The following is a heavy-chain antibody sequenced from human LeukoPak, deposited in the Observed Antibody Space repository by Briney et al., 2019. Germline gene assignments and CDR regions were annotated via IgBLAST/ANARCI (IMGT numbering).Heavy chain of an antibody. CDR1: GGSISSSSSY. Sequence: PSETLSLTCTVSGGSISSSSSYWGWIRQPPGKGLEWIGSIYYSGSTYYNPSLKSRVTISVDTSKNQFSLKLSSVTAADTAVYYCARQDSSGWYLSWFDPWGQGTLVTVSS. V-gene: IGHV4-39*01. CDR3: ARQDSSGWYLSWFDP. D-gene: IGHD6-19*01. J-gene: IGHJ5*02. CDR2: IYYSGST.